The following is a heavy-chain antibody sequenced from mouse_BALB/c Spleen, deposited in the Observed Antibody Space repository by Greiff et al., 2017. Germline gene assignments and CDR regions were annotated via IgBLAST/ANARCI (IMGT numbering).Heavy chain of an antibody. Sequence: EVQLQQSGAELVKPGASVKLSCTASGFNIKDTYMHWVKQRPEQGLEWIGRIDPANGNTKYDPKFQGKATITADTSSNTAYLQLSSLTSEDTAVYYCAIGYDHHYAMDYWGQGTSVTVSS. CDR3: AIGYDHHYAMDY. CDR1: GFNIKDTY. V-gene: IGHV14-3*02. CDR2: IDPANGNT. J-gene: IGHJ4*01. D-gene: IGHD2-2*01.